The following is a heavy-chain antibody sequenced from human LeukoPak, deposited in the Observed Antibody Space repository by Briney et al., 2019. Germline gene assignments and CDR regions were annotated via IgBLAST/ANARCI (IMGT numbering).Heavy chain of an antibody. CDR1: GFTFSSYS. D-gene: IGHD3-22*01. CDR3: AREGDSSGYYYYGY. Sequence: GGSLRLSCAASGFTFSSYSMNWVRQAPGKGLEWVSSISSSSSYIYYADSVKGRFTISRDNAKNSLYLQMNSLRAEDTAVYYCAREGDSSGYYYYGYWGQGTLVTVSS. V-gene: IGHV3-21*01. J-gene: IGHJ4*02. CDR2: ISSSSSYI.